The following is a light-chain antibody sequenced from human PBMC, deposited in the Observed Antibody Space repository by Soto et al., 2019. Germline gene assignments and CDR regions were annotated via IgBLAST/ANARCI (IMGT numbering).Light chain of an antibody. Sequence: EIVMTQSPATLSVSPGERATLSCRASESVRSNLAWYQQKPGQAPRLLIYGASTRATGIPARFSGSGSGTEFTLTISSLQSEDFAVYYCQQYNDWPLTFGGGTKVEI. CDR3: QQYNDWPLT. CDR1: ESVRSN. J-gene: IGKJ4*01. V-gene: IGKV3D-15*01. CDR2: GAS.